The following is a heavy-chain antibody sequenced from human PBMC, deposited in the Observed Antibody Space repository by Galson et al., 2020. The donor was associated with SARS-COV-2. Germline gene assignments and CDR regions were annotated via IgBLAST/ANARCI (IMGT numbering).Heavy chain of an antibody. D-gene: IGHD5-12*01. CDR1: GGSISSGGYY. Sequence: SETLSLTCTVSGGSISSGGYYWSWIRQHPGKGLEWIGYIYYSGSTYYNPSLKSRVTISVDTSKNQFSLKLSSVTAADTAVYYCARESGVEMATSSGGDGMDVWGQGTTVTVSS. CDR2: IYYSGST. J-gene: IGHJ6*02. V-gene: IGHV4-31*03. CDR3: ARESGVEMATSSGGDGMDV.